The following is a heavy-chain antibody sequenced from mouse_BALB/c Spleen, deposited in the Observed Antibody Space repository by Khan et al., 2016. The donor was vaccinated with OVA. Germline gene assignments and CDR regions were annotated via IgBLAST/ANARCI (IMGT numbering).Heavy chain of an antibody. Sequence: QVQLKESGPGLVAPSQSLSITCTISGFSLTNYGVHWVRQPPGKGLEWLVVIWHDGTTTYNSTLKSRLTISKDNSKSQVFLKMNSLQTDDTAMYFCARQHDYHYSLMDYWGQGTSVTVSS. CDR3: ARQHDYHYSLMDY. CDR1: GFSLTNYG. V-gene: IGHV2-6-1*01. D-gene: IGHD2-4*01. CDR2: IWHDGTT. J-gene: IGHJ4*01.